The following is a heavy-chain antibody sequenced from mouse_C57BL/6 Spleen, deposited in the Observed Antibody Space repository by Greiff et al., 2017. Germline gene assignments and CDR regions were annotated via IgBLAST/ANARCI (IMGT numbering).Heavy chain of an antibody. CDR2: ISGGGGNT. CDR1: GFTFSSYT. V-gene: IGHV5-9*01. J-gene: IGHJ1*03. CDR3: ARQEWDWYFDV. D-gene: IGHD1-3*01. Sequence: EVKLQESGGGLVKPGGSLKLSCAASGFTFSSYTMSWVRQTPEKRLEWVATISGGGGNTYYPDSVKGRFTISRDNAKNTLYLQMSSLRSEDTALYYCARQEWDWYFDVWGTGTTVTVSS.